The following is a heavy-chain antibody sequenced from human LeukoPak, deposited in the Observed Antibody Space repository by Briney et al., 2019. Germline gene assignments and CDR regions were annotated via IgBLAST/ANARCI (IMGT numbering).Heavy chain of an antibody. CDR2: IYHSGST. Sequence: SETLSFTCAVSGYSISSGYYWGWIRQPPGKGLEWIGSIYHSGSTYYNPSLKSRVTISVDTSKNQFSLKLSSVTAADTAVYYCARAHSSGWTFDYWGQGTLVTVSS. V-gene: IGHV4-38-2*01. CDR3: ARAHSSGWTFDY. J-gene: IGHJ4*02. CDR1: GYSISSGYY. D-gene: IGHD6-19*01.